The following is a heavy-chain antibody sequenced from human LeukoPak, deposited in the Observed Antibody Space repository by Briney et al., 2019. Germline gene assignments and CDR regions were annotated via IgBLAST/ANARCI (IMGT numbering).Heavy chain of an antibody. Sequence: QVQLQESGPGLVKPSQTLSLTCTVSGGSISSGNYYWSWIRQPAGKGLEWIGRIHASGSTNYNPSIKSRVTISVDTTKNQFSLKLSSVTAADTAVYYCAGSYRLDYWGQGTLVTVSS. D-gene: IGHD1-26*01. J-gene: IGHJ4*02. CDR3: AGSYRLDY. V-gene: IGHV4-61*02. CDR2: IHASGST. CDR1: GGSISSGNYY.